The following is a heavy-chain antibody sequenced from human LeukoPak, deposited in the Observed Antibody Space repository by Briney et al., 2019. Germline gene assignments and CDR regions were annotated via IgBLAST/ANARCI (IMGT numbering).Heavy chain of an antibody. CDR2: IYYSGST. CDR1: GGSISSSSYY. D-gene: IGHD4-23*01. CDR3: ARDRHDYGGNSGYFDY. V-gene: IGHV4-39*07. J-gene: IGHJ4*02. Sequence: SETLSLTCTVSGGSISSSSYYWGWIRQPPGKGLEWIVSIYYSGSTYYNPSLKSRVTISVDTSKNQFSLKLSSVTAADTAVYYCARDRHDYGGNSGYFDYWGQGTLVTVSA.